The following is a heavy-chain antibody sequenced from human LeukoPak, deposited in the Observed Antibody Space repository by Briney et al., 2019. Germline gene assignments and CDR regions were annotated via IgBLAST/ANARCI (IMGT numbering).Heavy chain of an antibody. CDR1: GGSISSYY. CDR3: ARESDDILTGFDY. V-gene: IGHV4-59*01. CDR2: IYYSGST. D-gene: IGHD3-9*01. Sequence: SETLSLTCTVSGGSISSYYWSWIRQPPGKGLEWIWYIYYSGSTNYNPSLKSRVTISVDTSKNQFSLKLSSVTAADTAVYYCARESDDILTGFDYWGQGTLVTVSS. J-gene: IGHJ4*02.